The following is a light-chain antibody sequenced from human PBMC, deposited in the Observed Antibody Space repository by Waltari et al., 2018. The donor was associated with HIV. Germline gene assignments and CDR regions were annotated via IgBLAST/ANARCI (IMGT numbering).Light chain of an antibody. J-gene: IGLJ1*01. CDR2: RNN. Sequence: QSVLTQQPSASGTPGQRVTISCSGSSSTIGSNYVYWYQQLPGTAPKLLIYRNNQRPSGVPDRFSGSKSGTSASLAISGLRSEDEADYYCAAWDASLRGVFGTGTKVTVL. CDR3: AAWDASLRGV. CDR1: SSTIGSNY. V-gene: IGLV1-47*01.